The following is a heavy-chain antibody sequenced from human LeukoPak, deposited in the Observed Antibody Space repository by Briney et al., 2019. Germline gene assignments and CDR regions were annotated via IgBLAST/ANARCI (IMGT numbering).Heavy chain of an antibody. J-gene: IGHJ5*02. V-gene: IGHV4-59*01. CDR2: IYYTGST. D-gene: IGHD3-22*01. CDR1: GGSISSYY. CDR3: ARGTMMVGP. Sequence: PSETLSRTCTVSGGSISSYYWSWIRQPPGKGLEWIGYIYYTGSTSYNPSLKSRVTISVDTSKNQFSLKLTSVTAADTAVYYCARGTMMVGPWGQGTLVTVSS.